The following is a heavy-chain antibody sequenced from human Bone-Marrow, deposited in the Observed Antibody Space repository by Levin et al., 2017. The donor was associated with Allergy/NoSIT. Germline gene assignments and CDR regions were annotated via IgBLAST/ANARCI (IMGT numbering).Heavy chain of an antibody. D-gene: IGHD1-26*01. CDR1: GFTFNKYG. V-gene: IGHV3-23*01. CDR3: AKDPMWDRYNFDMDV. Sequence: PWASVKVSCTASGFTFNKYGLMWVRQAPGKGLEWVASIGGSGIDSNYADSVRGRFTITRDTNMIFLQINSLRVEDTAIYYCAKDPMWDRYNFDMDVWGQGTSVIVSS. CDR2: IGGSGIDS. J-gene: IGHJ6*02.